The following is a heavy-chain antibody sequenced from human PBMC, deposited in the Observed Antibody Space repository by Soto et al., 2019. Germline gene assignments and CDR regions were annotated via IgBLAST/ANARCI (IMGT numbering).Heavy chain of an antibody. Sequence: EVQLLESGGDLAQPWGSLRLSCVASGFAFSNYAMNWVRQAPGKGLEWVSIISGSGDSTNYADSVRGRFTISRDNSKNTLYLQMDSLTAEDTAVYYCAKIPQITIIAVPNFDYWGQGTLVTVSS. CDR1: GFAFSNYA. D-gene: IGHD3-3*01. CDR2: ISGSGDST. CDR3: AKIPQITIIAVPNFDY. J-gene: IGHJ4*02. V-gene: IGHV3-23*01.